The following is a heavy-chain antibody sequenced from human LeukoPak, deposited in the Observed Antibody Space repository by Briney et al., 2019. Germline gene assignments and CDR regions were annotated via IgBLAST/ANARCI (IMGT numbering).Heavy chain of an antibody. CDR3: AKDLNQLVPQYYLDY. D-gene: IGHD6-13*01. Sequence: GGSLRLSCAASGFTFSSYAMSWVRQAPGKGLEWVSAISGSGGSTYYADSVKGRFTISSNNSDNTLYLQMNSLRAEDTAVCYCAKDLNQLVPQYYLDYWGQGTLVTVSS. CDR1: GFTFSSYA. V-gene: IGHV3-23*01. CDR2: ISGSGGST. J-gene: IGHJ4*02.